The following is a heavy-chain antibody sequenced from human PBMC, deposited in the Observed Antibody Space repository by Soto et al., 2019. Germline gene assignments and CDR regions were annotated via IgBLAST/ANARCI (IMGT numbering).Heavy chain of an antibody. V-gene: IGHV3-23*01. CDR2: IRSTGSNS. J-gene: IGHJ5*02. CDR1: GFTCSSYA. D-gene: IGHD2-2*01. Sequence: WGSLRLSCAASGFTCSSYAMMWVRQAPGKGLEWVSGIRSTGSNSYYADSVKGRFTISRDNSKNTLYLQTNNLRAEDTAVYYCARVPDRWGQGTLVTVSS. CDR3: ARVPDR.